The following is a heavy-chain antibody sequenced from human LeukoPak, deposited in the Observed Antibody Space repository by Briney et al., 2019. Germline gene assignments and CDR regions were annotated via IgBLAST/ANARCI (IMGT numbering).Heavy chain of an antibody. V-gene: IGHV4-34*01. CDR2: INHSGST. J-gene: IGHJ5*02. Sequence: SETLSLTCAVYGGSFSGYYWSWIRQPPGKGLEWIGEINHSGSTNYNPSLKSRVTISVDTSKNQFSLKLSSVTAADTAVYYCARVPFGSSWSDSNWFDPWGQGTLVTVSS. D-gene: IGHD6-13*01. CDR1: GGSFSGYY. CDR3: ARVPFGSSWSDSNWFDP.